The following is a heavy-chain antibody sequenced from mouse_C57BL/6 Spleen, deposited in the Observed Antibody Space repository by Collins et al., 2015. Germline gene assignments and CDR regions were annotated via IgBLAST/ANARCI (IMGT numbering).Heavy chain of an antibody. CDR2: IFPGDGDT. J-gene: IGHJ3*01. Sequence: MGWVKQRPGKGLEWIGQIFPGDGDTNYNGNFKGKATLTADKSSTTASMQLSSLTSEDSAVYFCSRGAYWGQGTLVTVSA. CDR3: SRGAY. V-gene: IGHV1-80*01.